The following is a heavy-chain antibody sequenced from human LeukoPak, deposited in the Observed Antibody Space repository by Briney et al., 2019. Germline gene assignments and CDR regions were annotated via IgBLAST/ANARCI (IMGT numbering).Heavy chain of an antibody. CDR1: GFIFSGSD. D-gene: IGHD6-19*01. V-gene: IGHV3-73*01. Sequence: GGSLRLSCAASGFIFSGSDMRWVRQASGKGLEWVGRITTKANNYATAYGASVKGRFTISRDDSENTAYLQMNSLKTEDTAVYYCTTYRSGHYWGQGTLVTVSS. CDR3: TTYRSGHY. CDR2: ITTKANNYAT. J-gene: IGHJ4*02.